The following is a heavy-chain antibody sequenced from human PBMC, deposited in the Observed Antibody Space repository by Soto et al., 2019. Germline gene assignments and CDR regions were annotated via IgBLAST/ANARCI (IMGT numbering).Heavy chain of an antibody. V-gene: IGHV4-39*01. D-gene: IGHD3-9*01. CDR3: ARVSPGYFAWYNWFDP. Sequence: SETLSLTCSVSDDSINSDKYYWGWIRQPPGKGLEWIGSIYYSGSTYYNPSLKSRVTISVDTSKNQFSLKLSSVTAADTAVYYCARVSPGYFAWYNWFDPWGQGTLVTVSS. CDR2: IYYSGST. J-gene: IGHJ5*02. CDR1: DDSINSDKYY.